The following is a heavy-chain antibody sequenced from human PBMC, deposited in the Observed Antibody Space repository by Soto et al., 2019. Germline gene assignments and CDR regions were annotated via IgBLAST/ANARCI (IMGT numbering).Heavy chain of an antibody. Sequence: EVQLLESGGGLVHPGGSLRLSCAASGFTFNHYAMSWVRQAPGKGLEWVSAISGSGVKTYHADSLKGRLAISRDNSKNTLFLQLNNLSADDTAVYYCAKDRGAFWGFTNWGLGTLVTVSS. CDR3: AKDRGAFWGFTN. V-gene: IGHV3-23*01. J-gene: IGHJ4*02. D-gene: IGHD3-10*01. CDR2: ISGSGVKT. CDR1: GFTFNHYA.